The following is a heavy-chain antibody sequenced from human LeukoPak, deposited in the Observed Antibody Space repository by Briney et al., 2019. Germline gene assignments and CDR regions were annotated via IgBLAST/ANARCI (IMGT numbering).Heavy chain of an antibody. Sequence: GGSLRLSCVASGFTFSGYWMHWVRQAPGMGLVWVSRLNSDGTTINYADSVKGRFTISRDSSKNTLYLQMNSLRAEDTAVYYCARGRSFSSGWYAYYFDYWGQGTLVTVSS. V-gene: IGHV3-74*01. CDR2: LNSDGTTI. CDR3: ARGRSFSSGWYAYYFDY. J-gene: IGHJ4*02. CDR1: GFTFSGYW. D-gene: IGHD6-19*01.